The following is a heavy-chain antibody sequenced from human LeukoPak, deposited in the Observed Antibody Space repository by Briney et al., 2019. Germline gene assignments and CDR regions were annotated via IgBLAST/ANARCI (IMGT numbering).Heavy chain of an antibody. J-gene: IGHJ6*03. CDR1: GGSISSGSYY. V-gene: IGHV4-61*02. CDR2: IYTSGST. Sequence: SQTLSLTCTVSGGSISSGSYYWSWIRQPAGKGLEWIGRIYTSGSTNYNPSLKSRVTISVDTSKNQFSLKLSSVTAADTAVYYCASIGRYYYYYYMDVWGKGTTVTVSS. CDR3: ASIGRYYYYYYMDV. D-gene: IGHD1-26*01.